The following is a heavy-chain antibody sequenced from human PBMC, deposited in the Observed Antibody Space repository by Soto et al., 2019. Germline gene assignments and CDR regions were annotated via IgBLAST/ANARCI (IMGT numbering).Heavy chain of an antibody. CDR2: TYYRSKWYN. V-gene: IGHV6-1*01. CDR1: GDSVSGNSAA. J-gene: IGHJ4*02. CDR3: ARGFPYSASSDSYFDY. D-gene: IGHD6-19*01. Sequence: SQTLSLTCAISGDSVSGNSAAWNWIRQSPSRGLEWLGRTYYRSKWYNDYAVSVKSRITVTPDTSKNQFSLHLNSVTPEDTAVYYCARGFPYSASSDSYFDYSGEAAVVT.